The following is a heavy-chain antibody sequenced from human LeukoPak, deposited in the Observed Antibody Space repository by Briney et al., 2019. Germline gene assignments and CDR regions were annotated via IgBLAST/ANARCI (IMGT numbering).Heavy chain of an antibody. CDR2: IYYSGST. V-gene: IGHV4-59*01. Sequence: PSETLSLTCTVSGGSISSYYWSWIRQPPGNGLVWIGYIYYSGSTNYNPSLKSRVTISVDTSKNQFSLKLSSVTAADTAVYYCARSDVLRYFDWFSVWGQGTTVTVSS. J-gene: IGHJ6*02. D-gene: IGHD3-9*01. CDR3: ARSDVLRYFDWFSV. CDR1: GGSISSYY.